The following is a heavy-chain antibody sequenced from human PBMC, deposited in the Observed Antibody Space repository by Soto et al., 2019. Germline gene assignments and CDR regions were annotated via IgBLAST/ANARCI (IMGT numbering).Heavy chain of an antibody. CDR3: ASRGGVGVAGSAAFDM. J-gene: IGHJ3*02. D-gene: IGHD3-3*01. Sequence: QLHLVQSGAVVKKPGASVTVSCSASGYPVTAYYMHWVRQAPGRGLEWMGGINPATGAAKYTQTCQGRVTMTRDTSTGTVFMELSGLTSEDTAVFSCASRGGVGVAGSAAFDMWGQGTLVTVSS. V-gene: IGHV1-2*02. CDR2: INPATGAA. CDR1: GYPVTAYY.